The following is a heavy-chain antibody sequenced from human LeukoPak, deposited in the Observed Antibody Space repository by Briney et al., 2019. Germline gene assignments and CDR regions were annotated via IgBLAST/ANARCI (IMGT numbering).Heavy chain of an antibody. J-gene: IGHJ4*02. Sequence: SETLSPTCTVSGDSISTYFWSWIRQPPGKGLEWIGYISYSGSTNYKPSLKSRVTISVDTSKNQFSLKLSSVIAADTAVYYCARTQMGYFFDYWGQGTLVTVSS. V-gene: IGHV4-59*01. D-gene: IGHD5-24*01. CDR3: ARTQMGYFFDY. CDR2: ISYSGST. CDR1: GDSISTYF.